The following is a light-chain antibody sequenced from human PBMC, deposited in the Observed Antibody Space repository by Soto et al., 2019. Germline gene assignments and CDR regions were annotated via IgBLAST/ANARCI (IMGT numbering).Light chain of an antibody. J-gene: IGLJ2*01. CDR3: GTWDSSLSAYVV. CDR2: DNN. CDR1: SSNIGNNY. V-gene: IGLV1-51*01. Sequence: QSVLTQPPSVSAAPGQKVTISCSGSSSNIGNNYVSWYQQLPGTAPKLLISDNNKRPSGIPDRFSGSKSGTSATLGITGLQTGDEADYYCGTWDSSLSAYVVFGGGTKLTVL.